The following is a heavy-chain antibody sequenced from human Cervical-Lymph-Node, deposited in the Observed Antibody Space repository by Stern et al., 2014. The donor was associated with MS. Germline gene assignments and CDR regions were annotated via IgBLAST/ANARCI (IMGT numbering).Heavy chain of an antibody. D-gene: IGHD1-1*01. V-gene: IGHV4-34*01. CDR1: GASFSDNY. CDR2: INSSGGT. Sequence: QVQLQQWGAGLLRPSETLSLTCAVQGASFSDNYWSWIRPTPGKGLEWIGEINSSGGTHYNPSLMSRPTLSGSPTRTQFPRKLISLTAADTAMYYCARERKVERSSRLLVSFDVWGQGTLVTVSS. J-gene: IGHJ3*01. CDR3: ARERKVERSSRLLVSFDV.